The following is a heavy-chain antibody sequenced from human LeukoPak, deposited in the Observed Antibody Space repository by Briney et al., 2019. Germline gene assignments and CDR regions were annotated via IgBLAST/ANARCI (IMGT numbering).Heavy chain of an antibody. CDR2: ISSSGSTI. Sequence: QPGGSLRLSCAASGFTFSSYETNWVRQAPGKGLEWVSYISSSGSTIYYADSEKGRFTISRDNAKNSLYLQMNSLRAEDTAVYYCAELGITMIGGVWGKGTTVTISS. D-gene: IGHD3-10*02. V-gene: IGHV3-48*03. CDR1: GFTFSSYE. J-gene: IGHJ6*04. CDR3: AELGITMIGGV.